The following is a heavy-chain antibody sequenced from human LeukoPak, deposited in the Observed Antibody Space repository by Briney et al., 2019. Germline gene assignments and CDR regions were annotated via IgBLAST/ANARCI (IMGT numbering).Heavy chain of an antibody. J-gene: IGHJ4*02. D-gene: IGHD2-15*01. V-gene: IGHV3-7*01. CDR2: ITPHGVHH. CDR1: GLSFSEYW. Sequence: GGSLRLSCAASGLSFSEYWMSWVRQAPGKGREWVANITPHGVHHIYVASVTGRFTISRDNAKNSLYLQMNSLRAEDTAIYYCASTFPYCGGGSCALGGQGTLVTVSS. CDR3: ASTFPYCGGGSCAL.